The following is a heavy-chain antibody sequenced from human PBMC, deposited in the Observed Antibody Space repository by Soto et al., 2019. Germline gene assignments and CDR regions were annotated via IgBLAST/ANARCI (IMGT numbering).Heavy chain of an antibody. J-gene: IGHJ3*02. CDR3: ASRHDFGDYPEGFDN. Sequence: QVVLQESGPGLVKPSQTISLTCAVSGDSISSGGYYWSWIRQRPGKGLEWIAFIYHSGTTYFNLSLKSRIIISMDTSRNQFSLSLSSVTAADSAVYYCASRHDFGDYPEGFDNWGQGTMVTVAS. CDR1: GDSISSGGYY. D-gene: IGHD4-17*01. CDR2: IYHSGTT. V-gene: IGHV4-31*11.